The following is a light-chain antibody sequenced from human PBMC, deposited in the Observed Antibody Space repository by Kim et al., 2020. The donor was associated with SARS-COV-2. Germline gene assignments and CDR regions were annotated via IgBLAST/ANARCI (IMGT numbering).Light chain of an antibody. Sequence: VSPGQTARITCSGDALPKKFAYWYQQKSGQAPVLVIYEDTKRPSGIPKRFSGSTSGTMATLTVSGAQVEDEADYYCYSTDSSRAAVFGGGTQLTVL. J-gene: IGLJ2*01. CDR2: EDT. CDR3: YSTDSSRAAV. CDR1: ALPKKF. V-gene: IGLV3-10*01.